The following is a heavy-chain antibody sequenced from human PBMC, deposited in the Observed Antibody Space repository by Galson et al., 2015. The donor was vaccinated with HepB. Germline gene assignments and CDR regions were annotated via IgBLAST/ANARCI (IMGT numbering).Heavy chain of an antibody. D-gene: IGHD6-19*01. CDR2: ISAYNGYT. CDR1: GYTFNTYG. J-gene: IGHJ6*03. CDR3: ASGSSGWGMGDYYYYYMDV. V-gene: IGHV1-18*01. Sequence: SVKVSCKASGYTFNTYGIHWVRQAPGQGLEWMGWISAYNGYTYYAQKFQGRVTVTTDTSTNTAYMELRGLRSDDTAMYYCASGSSGWGMGDYYYYYMDVWGEGTTVTVSS.